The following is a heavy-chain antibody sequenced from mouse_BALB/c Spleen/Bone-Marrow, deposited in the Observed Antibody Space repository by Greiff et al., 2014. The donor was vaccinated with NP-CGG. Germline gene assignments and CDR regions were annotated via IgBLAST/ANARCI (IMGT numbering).Heavy chain of an antibody. J-gene: IGHJ3*01. CDR2: ISGGGSYT. CDR3: ARLYYDYDGGAY. V-gene: IGHV5-9-2*01. Sequence: DVKLVESGGGLVKPGGSLKLSCAASGFTFSSYGMSWVRQTPEKRLEWAATISGGGSYTYYPDSVKGRFTISRDNAKNNLYLQMSSLRSEDTALYYCARLYYDYDGGAYWGQGTLVTVSA. CDR1: GFTFSSYG. D-gene: IGHD2-4*01.